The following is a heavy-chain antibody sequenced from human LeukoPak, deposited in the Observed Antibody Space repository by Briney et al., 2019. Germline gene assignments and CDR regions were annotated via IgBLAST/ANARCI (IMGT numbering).Heavy chain of an antibody. D-gene: IGHD2-21*01. V-gene: IGHV3-23*01. CDR2: ISGGGGST. Sequence: PGGSLRLSCAASGFTFRTYAMSWVRQAPGKGLEWVSAISGGGGSTYYADSVKGRFTISRDNSKNTLYLQMNSLRAEDAAVYFCAKAPVTSCRGAYCYPFDSWGQGTLVTVSS. J-gene: IGHJ4*02. CDR3: AKAPVTSCRGAYCYPFDS. CDR1: GFTFRTYA.